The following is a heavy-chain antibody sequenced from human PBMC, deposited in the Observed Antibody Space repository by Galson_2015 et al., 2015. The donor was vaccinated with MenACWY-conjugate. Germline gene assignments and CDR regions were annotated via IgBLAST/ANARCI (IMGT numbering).Heavy chain of an antibody. V-gene: IGHV3-49*03. Sequence: SLRLSCAASGFTFGDYAMSWFRQAPGKGLEWVGFIRSKAYGGTTEYAASVKGRFTISRDDSKSIAYLQMNSLKTEDTAVYYCTRVPLLWFGELSSPTDYWGQGTLVTVSS. CDR1: GFTFGDYA. CDR3: TRVPLLWFGELSSPTDY. D-gene: IGHD3-10*01. CDR2: IRSKAYGGTT. J-gene: IGHJ4*02.